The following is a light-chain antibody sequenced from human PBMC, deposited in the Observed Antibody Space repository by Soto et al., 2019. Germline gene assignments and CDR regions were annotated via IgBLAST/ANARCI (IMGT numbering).Light chain of an antibody. V-gene: IGLV2-14*01. CDR2: AVT. CDR3: SSFTSRTTLL. CDR1: ATDVGAYNY. Sequence: QSVLTQPASVSGSPGQSITISCTGTATDVGAYNYVSWYQQHPGRAPKLIIYAVTDRPSGVADRFSGSKSGDTASLTISGLQAEDEAHYYCSSFTSRTTLLFGGGTKLTVL. J-gene: IGLJ2*01.